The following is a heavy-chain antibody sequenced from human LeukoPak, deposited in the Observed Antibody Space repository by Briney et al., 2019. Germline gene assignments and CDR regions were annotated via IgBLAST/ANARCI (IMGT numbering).Heavy chain of an antibody. CDR1: GGSISSGDYY. CDR2: IYYSGST. D-gene: IGHD3-22*01. CDR3: ARLPYYYDSSGQKLYYFDY. J-gene: IGHJ4*02. Sequence: SQTLSLTYTVSGGSISSGDYYWSSIRQPPGKGLEWIGYIYYSGSTYYNPSLKSRVTISVDTSKNQFSLKLSSVTAADTAVYYCARLPYYYDSSGQKLYYFDYWGQGTLVTVSS. V-gene: IGHV4-30-4*01.